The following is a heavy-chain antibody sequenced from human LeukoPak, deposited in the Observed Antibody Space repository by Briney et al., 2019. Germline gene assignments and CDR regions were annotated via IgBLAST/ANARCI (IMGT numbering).Heavy chain of an antibody. CDR2: IYHSGST. D-gene: IGHD6-13*01. CDR1: GGSISSSNW. CDR3: AREKGIAAAGRGSPFWFDP. Sequence: SETLSLTCAVSGGSISSSNWWSWVRQPPGKGLEWNGEIYHSGSTNYNPSLKRRVTISVDKSKNQFSLKLSSVTAADTAVYYCAREKGIAAAGRGSPFWFDPWGQGTLVTVSS. J-gene: IGHJ5*02. V-gene: IGHV4-4*02.